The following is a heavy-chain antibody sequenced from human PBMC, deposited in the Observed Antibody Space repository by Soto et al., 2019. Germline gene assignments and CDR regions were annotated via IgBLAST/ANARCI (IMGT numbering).Heavy chain of an antibody. D-gene: IGHD4-17*01. CDR1: GFTFSNYW. J-gene: IGHJ4*02. Sequence: EVQLVESGGGLVQPGGSLRLSCAASGFTFSNYWMSWVRQAPGKGLEWVATIKQDGTRKNYEDSVRGRFTITSDNAKNALDLHRNTLTTGGTAVDYCAIVTIWGQGTLVTVSS. V-gene: IGHV3-7*01. CDR3: AIVTI. CDR2: IKQDGTRK.